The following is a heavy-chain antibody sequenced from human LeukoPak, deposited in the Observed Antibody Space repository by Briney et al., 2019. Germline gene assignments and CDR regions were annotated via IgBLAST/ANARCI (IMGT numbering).Heavy chain of an antibody. CDR1: GGSISSYY. Sequence: SETLSLTCTVSGGSISSYYWSWIRQPAGKGLEWIGRIYTSGSTNYNPSLKSRVTMSVDTSKNQFSLKLSSVTAADTAVYYCARDPESLYNWNNHGMDVWGQGTTVTVSS. CDR3: ARDPESLYNWNNHGMDV. D-gene: IGHD1/OR15-1a*01. CDR2: IYTSGST. J-gene: IGHJ6*02. V-gene: IGHV4-4*07.